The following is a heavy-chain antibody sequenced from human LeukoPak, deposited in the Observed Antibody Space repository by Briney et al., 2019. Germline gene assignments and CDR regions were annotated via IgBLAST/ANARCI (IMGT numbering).Heavy chain of an antibody. CDR1: GYTFTSYG. V-gene: IGHV1-18*01. J-gene: IGHJ6*03. Sequence: GASVKVSCKVSGYTFTSYGISWVRQAPGQGLEWMGWISAYNGNTNYAQKLQGRVTMTTDTSTSTAYMELRSLRSDDTAVYYCARDSVPAATPYYYYYMDVWGKGTTVTVSS. D-gene: IGHD2-2*01. CDR2: ISAYNGNT. CDR3: ARDSVPAATPYYYYYMDV.